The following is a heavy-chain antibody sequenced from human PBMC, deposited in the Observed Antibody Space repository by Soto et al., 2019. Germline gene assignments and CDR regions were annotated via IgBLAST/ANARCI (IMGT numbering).Heavy chain of an antibody. CDR2: IYYSGST. V-gene: IGHV4-39*01. D-gene: IGHD3-3*01. Sequence: KQSQTLSLTCTVSGGSISSSSYYWGWIRQPPGKGLEWIGSIYYSGSTYYNPSLKSRVTISVDTSKNQFSLKLSSVTAADTAVYYCARLRDYTIPIDYWGQGTLVTVSS. CDR3: ARLRDYTIPIDY. J-gene: IGHJ4*02. CDR1: GGSISSSSYY.